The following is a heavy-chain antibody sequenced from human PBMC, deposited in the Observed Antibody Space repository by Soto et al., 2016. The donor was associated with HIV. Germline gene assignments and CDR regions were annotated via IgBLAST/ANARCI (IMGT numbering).Heavy chain of an antibody. J-gene: IGHJ4*02. CDR2: IYYSGST. V-gene: IGHV4-31*03. CDR1: GGSINSGGYY. CDR3: ARVIHYYRSSEVDS. Sequence: QVQLQESGPGLVKPSQTLSLTCTVSGGSINSGGYYWSWIRQHPGKALEWIGYIYYSGSTYYNPSLKSRVTISLDTSKNRFSLKVTSVTAADTAVYYCARVIHYYRSSEVDSWGQGPWSASPQ. D-gene: IGHD3-10*01.